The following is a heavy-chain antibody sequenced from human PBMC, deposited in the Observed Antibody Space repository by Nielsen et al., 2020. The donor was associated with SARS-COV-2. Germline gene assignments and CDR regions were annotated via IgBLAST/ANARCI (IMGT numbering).Heavy chain of an antibody. D-gene: IGHD3-16*01. CDR3: ARDFGFNVLAGDAATFGI. J-gene: IGHJ3*02. CDR2: ISYDGNKR. Sequence: GGSLRLSCAASGFGFNNHGMHWVRQTPDKGLEWVALISYDGNKRHYADSVKGRFTISRDNSKNTLYLQMNSLRAEDTAVYYCARDFGFNVLAGDAATFGIWGQGTMVTVSS. CDR1: GFGFNNHG. V-gene: IGHV3-30*03.